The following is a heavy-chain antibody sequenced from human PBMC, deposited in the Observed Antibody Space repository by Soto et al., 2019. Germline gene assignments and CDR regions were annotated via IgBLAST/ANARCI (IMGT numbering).Heavy chain of an antibody. CDR3: ARGPGGGWLDP. Sequence: GGSLRLSCAASGFTFSSYWMSWVRQAPGKGLEWVANIKQDGSEKYYVGSVKGRFTISRDNAKNSLYLQMNSLRAEDTAVYYCARGPGGGWLDPWGQGTLVTVSS. CDR1: GFTFSSYW. J-gene: IGHJ5*02. D-gene: IGHD2-15*01. CDR2: IKQDGSEK. V-gene: IGHV3-7*03.